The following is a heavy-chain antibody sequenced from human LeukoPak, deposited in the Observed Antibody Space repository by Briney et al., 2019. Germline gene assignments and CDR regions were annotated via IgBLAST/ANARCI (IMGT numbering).Heavy chain of an antibody. V-gene: IGHV1-46*01. Sequence: ASVKVSCKASGYTFTSYYMHWVRQAPGQGLEWMGIINPSGGSTSYAQKFQGRVTMTRDTSTSTVYMELSSLRSEDTAVYYCARDSRNNYYDSSRFDYWGQGTLVTVSS. CDR1: GYTFTSYY. D-gene: IGHD3-22*01. CDR2: INPSGGST. CDR3: ARDSRNNYYDSSRFDY. J-gene: IGHJ4*02.